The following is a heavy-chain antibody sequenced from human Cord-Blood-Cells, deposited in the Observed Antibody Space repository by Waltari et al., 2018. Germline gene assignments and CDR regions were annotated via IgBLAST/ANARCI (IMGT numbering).Heavy chain of an antibody. V-gene: IGHV4-34*01. D-gene: IGHD3-22*01. CDR3: ARGPYDSSGYYFYY. J-gene: IGHJ4*02. Sequence: QVQLQQWGAGLLKPSETLSLTCAVYGGSFSGYYWSWIRQPPGKGLAWIGEINHSGSTNYNPSLKSRVTISVDTSKNQFSLKLSSVTAADTAVYYCARGPYDSSGYYFYYWGQGTLVTVSS. CDR1: GGSFSGYY. CDR2: INHSGST.